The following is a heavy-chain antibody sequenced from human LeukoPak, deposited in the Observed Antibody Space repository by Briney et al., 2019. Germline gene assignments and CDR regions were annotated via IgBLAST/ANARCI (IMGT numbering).Heavy chain of an antibody. CDR3: ARMGDIVATGNWFDP. D-gene: IGHD5-12*01. J-gene: IGHJ5*02. V-gene: IGHV4-34*01. CDR1: GGSFSGYY. CDR2: INHSGST. Sequence: PSETLSLTCAVYGGSFSGYYWSWIRQPPGKGLEWIGEINHSGSTNYNPSLKSRVTISVDTSKNQFSLKLSSVTAADTAVYYCARMGDIVATGNWFDPWGQGTLVTVSS.